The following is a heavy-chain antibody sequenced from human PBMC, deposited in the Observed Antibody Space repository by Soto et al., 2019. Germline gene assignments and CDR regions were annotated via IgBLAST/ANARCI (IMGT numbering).Heavy chain of an antibody. CDR3: ARAGTGSSSVYGMDV. D-gene: IGHD6-6*01. CDR1: GGTFSSYA. Sequence: EASVKVSCKASGGTFSSYAISWVRQAPGQGLEWMGGIIPIFGTANYAQKFQGRVTITADESTSTAYMELSSLRSEDTAVYYCARAGTGSSSVYGMDVWGQGTTVTVSS. J-gene: IGHJ6*02. CDR2: IIPIFGTA. V-gene: IGHV1-69*13.